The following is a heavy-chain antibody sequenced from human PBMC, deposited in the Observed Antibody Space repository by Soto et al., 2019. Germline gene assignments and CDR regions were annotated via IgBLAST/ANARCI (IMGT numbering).Heavy chain of an antibody. CDR3: AHTALGGVIALFDY. CDR1: WFSPNTGAVG. J-gene: IGHJ4*02. V-gene: IGHV2-5*02. D-gene: IGHD3-16*02. Sequence: GPSLVEPPQTPPPNLPLSWFSPNTGAVGVGLKPQPPRKAPGGGAPLFLGDYKAYNLSLKSRLTITKDTSKNQVVLTLTDMDPVDTATYYCAHTALGGVIALFDYWGQGTLVTVSS. CDR2: LFLGDYK.